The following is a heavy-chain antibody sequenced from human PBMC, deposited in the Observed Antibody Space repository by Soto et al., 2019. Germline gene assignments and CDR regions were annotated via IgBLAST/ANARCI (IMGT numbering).Heavy chain of an antibody. Sequence: LRLSCAASGFTFSSYAMSWVRQAPGKGLEWVSAISGSGGSTYYADSVKGRFTISRDNSKNTLYLQMNSLRAEDTAVYYCAKSGGYNYGYQETDYWGQGTLVTVSS. V-gene: IGHV3-23*01. D-gene: IGHD5-18*01. CDR2: ISGSGGST. CDR1: GFTFSSYA. J-gene: IGHJ4*02. CDR3: AKSGGYNYGYQETDY.